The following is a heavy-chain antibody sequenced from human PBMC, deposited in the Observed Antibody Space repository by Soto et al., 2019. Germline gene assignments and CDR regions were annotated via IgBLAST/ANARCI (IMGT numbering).Heavy chain of an antibody. CDR3: ARGWGRWPHEKPGDY. CDR2: MNPNSGNS. V-gene: IGHV1-8*01. J-gene: IGHJ4*02. Sequence: QVQLVQSGAELKEPGASVKVSCTASEYTFANHDINWVRQAPGRGLEWMGWMNPNSGNSGFAQKFQDRVTMTRDTSRDPAYMELRNLRSEDTAVYYCARGWGRWPHEKPGDYWGQGTLVTVS. D-gene: IGHD3-16*01. CDR1: EYTFANHD.